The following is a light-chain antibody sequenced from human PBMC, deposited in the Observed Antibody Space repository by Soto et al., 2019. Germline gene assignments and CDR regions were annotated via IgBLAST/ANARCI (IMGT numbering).Light chain of an antibody. CDR2: AAS. CDR1: QSISSY. J-gene: IGKJ5*01. Sequence: DIQMTQSPSTLSASVGDRATLTFRASQSISSYLNWYQQKPGKAPKLLIYAASSLQSGVPSRFSGSGSGTDFTLTISSLQPEDFATYYCQQSYSTPGTFGQGTRLEIK. V-gene: IGKV1-39*01. CDR3: QQSYSTPGT.